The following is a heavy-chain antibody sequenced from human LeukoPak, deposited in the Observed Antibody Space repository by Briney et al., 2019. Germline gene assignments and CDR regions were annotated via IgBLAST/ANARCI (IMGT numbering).Heavy chain of an antibody. V-gene: IGHV1-18*01. D-gene: IGHD3-3*01. CDR3: GRDHPPGGPSCLEWLSWCIDEPNWFDP. CDR1: GYTFTSFG. CDR2: ISAYNGNT. J-gene: IGHJ5*02. Sequence: ASVKVSCKASGYTFTSFGISWVRQAPGQGLEWMGWISAYNGNTNYAQKLQGRVTMTTDTSTSTAYMELRSLRSDDTAVYYCGRDHPPGGPSCLEWLSWCIDEPNWFDPWGQGTLVTVSS.